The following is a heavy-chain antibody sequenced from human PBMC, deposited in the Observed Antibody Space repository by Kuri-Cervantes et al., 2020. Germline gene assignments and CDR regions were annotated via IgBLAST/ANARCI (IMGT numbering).Heavy chain of an antibody. CDR1: GFTFKMHV. CDR3: ARDGTYYYDSSGYYNSYYYYYGMGV. Sequence: SVKVSCKASGFTFKMHVISWVRQAPGQGLEWMGGIIPIFGTANYAQKFQGRVTITADESTSTAYMELSSLRSGDTAVYYCARDGTYYYDSSGYYNSYYYYYGMGVWGQGTTVTVSS. D-gene: IGHD3-22*01. V-gene: IGHV1-69*13. CDR2: IIPIFGTA. J-gene: IGHJ6*02.